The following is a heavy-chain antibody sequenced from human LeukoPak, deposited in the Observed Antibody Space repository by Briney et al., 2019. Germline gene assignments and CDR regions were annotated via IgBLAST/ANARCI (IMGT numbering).Heavy chain of an antibody. V-gene: IGHV4-59*01. J-gene: IGHJ6*02. CDR2: IYYSGST. CDR3: ARVVFGGMDV. CDR1: GGSISSYY. Sequence: SETLSLTCTVSGGSISSYYWSWIRQPPGKGLECIGYIYYSGSTNYNPSLKSRVTISVDTSKTQFSLELSSVTAADTAVYYCARVVFGGMDVWGQGTTVTVSS. D-gene: IGHD3-16*01.